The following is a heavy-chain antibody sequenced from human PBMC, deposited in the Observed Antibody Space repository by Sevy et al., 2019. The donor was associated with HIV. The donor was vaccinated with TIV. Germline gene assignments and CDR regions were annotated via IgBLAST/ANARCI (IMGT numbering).Heavy chain of an antibody. CDR2: IYYSGST. CDR1: GGSVSSGSYY. CDR3: ARDKWGYCTNGVCQKSFDY. V-gene: IGHV4-61*01. D-gene: IGHD2-8*01. J-gene: IGHJ4*02. Sequence: SETLSLTCTVSGGSVSSGSYYWSWIRQPPGKGLEWIGYIYYSGSTNYNPSLKSRVTISVDTSKNQFSLKLSSVTAADTAVYYCARDKWGYCTNGVCQKSFDYWGQGTLVTVSS.